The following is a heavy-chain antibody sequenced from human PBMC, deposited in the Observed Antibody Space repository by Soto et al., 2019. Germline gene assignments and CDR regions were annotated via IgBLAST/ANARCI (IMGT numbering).Heavy chain of an antibody. CDR3: ARLRYFDWYLDY. V-gene: IGHV4-4*07. D-gene: IGHD3-9*01. J-gene: IGHJ4*02. CDR1: GGPISSYY. CDR2: IYTSGST. Sequence: SETVSLTCTVSGGPISSYYWSWIRQPAGKGLEWIGRIYTSGSTNYNPSLKSRITMSVDTSKNQFSLKLSSVTAADTAVYYCARLRYFDWYLDYWGQGTLVTVSS.